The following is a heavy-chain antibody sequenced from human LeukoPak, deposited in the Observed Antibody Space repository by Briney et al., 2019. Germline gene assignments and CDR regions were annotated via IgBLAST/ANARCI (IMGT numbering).Heavy chain of an antibody. CDR1: GGSISSYY. CDR3: ARSFHSSGYYWAY. V-gene: IGHV4-59*01. Sequence: SETLSLTCTVSGGSISSYYWSWIRQPPGKGLEWIEYIYYSGSTNYNPSLKSRVTISVDTSKNQFSLKLSSVTAADTAVYYCARSFHSSGYYWAYWGQGTLVTVSS. D-gene: IGHD3-22*01. CDR2: IYYSGST. J-gene: IGHJ4*02.